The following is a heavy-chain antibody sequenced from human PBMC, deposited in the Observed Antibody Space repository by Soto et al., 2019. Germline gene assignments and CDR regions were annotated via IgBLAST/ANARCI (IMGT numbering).Heavy chain of an antibody. CDR3: ATSGIVLVWGVYSPPPFDY. CDR2: ISAYNGNT. D-gene: IGHD3-16*01. Sequence: QVQLVQSGAEVKKPGASVKVSCKASGYTFTSYGISWVRQAPGQGLEWMGWISAYNGNTNYAQKLQGRVTMTTDTPRSTASLGLRGRGSDDTAVYYGATSGIVLVWGVYSPPPFDYWGQGTLVTVSS. J-gene: IGHJ4*02. CDR1: GYTFTSYG. V-gene: IGHV1-18*01.